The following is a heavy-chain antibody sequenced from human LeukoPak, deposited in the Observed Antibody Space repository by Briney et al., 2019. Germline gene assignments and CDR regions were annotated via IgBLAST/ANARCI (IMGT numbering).Heavy chain of an antibody. CDR1: GGSISSYY. V-gene: IGHV4-59*01. CDR2: SYYSGST. Sequence: SETLSLTCTVSGGSISSYYWSWIRQPPGKGLEWIGYSYYSGSTNYNPSLKSRVTISVDTSKNQFTLKLSSVTAADTAVYYCARERRLGYCSGGSCFDAFDIWGQGTMVTVSS. J-gene: IGHJ3*02. CDR3: ARERRLGYCSGGSCFDAFDI. D-gene: IGHD2-15*01.